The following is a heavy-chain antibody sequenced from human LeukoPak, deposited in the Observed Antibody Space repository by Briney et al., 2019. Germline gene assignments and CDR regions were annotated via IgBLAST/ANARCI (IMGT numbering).Heavy chain of an antibody. V-gene: IGHV4-39*01. CDR3: ARLTVAVAGDFDY. CDR1: GGSINSYANY. CDR2: IYHTGSA. Sequence: SETLSLTCTVSGGSINSYANYWGWIRQPPGKGLEWIGSIYHTGSAFYNPSLKSRVTISVDTSENQFSLKVRSVTAADTAVYYCARLTVAVAGDFDYWGQGTLVTVSS. J-gene: IGHJ4*02. D-gene: IGHD6-19*01.